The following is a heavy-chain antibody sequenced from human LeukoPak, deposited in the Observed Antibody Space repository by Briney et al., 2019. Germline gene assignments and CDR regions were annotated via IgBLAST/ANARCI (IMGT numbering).Heavy chain of an antibody. V-gene: IGHV4-34*01. Sequence: SETLPLTCAVYGGSFSGYYWSWIRQPPGKGLEWIGEINHSGSTNYNPSLKSRVTISVDTPKNQFSLKLSSVTAADTAVYYCARAVAADYWGQGTLVTVSS. CDR3: ARAVAADY. CDR2: INHSGST. J-gene: IGHJ4*02. D-gene: IGHD6-19*01. CDR1: GGSFSGYY.